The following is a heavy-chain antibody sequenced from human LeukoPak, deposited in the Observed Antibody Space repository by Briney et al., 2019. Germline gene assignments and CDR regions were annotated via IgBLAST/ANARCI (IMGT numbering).Heavy chain of an antibody. CDR2: IYYSGST. D-gene: IGHD4-23*01. CDR1: GGSISSNNYY. J-gene: IGHJ4*02. CDR3: ARDDPYYGGSDY. V-gene: IGHV4-39*07. Sequence: SETLSLTCTVSGGSISSNNYYWGWIRQPPGKGLEWIGSIYYSGSTYYNPSLKSRVTISVDTSKNQFSLKLSSVTAADTAVYYCARDDPYYGGSDYWGQGTLVTVSS.